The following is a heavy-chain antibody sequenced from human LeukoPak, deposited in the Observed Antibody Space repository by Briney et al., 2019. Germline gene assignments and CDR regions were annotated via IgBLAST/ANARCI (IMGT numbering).Heavy chain of an antibody. Sequence: GGSLRLSCAASGFTFSSYGMHWVRQAAGKGLEWVAVISYDGSNKYYADSVKGRFTISRDNSKNTLYLQMNSLRAEDTAVYYCAKDGSSSSSFDYWGQGTLVTVSS. CDR3: AKDGSSSSSFDY. V-gene: IGHV3-30*18. CDR2: ISYDGSNK. CDR1: GFTFSSYG. D-gene: IGHD6-13*01. J-gene: IGHJ4*02.